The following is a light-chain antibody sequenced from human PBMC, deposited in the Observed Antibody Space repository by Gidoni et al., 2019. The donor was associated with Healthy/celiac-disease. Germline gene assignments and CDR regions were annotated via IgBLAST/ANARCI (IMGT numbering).Light chain of an antibody. CDR3: MQALPTLAWT. CDR2: LGS. Sequence: DIVMTQSPLSMPVTPGEPASISCRSSQSLLHSNGYNYLELYLQKPGQSPQLLIYLGSNRASGVPDRFRCSGSGTDFTLKISRVEAEDVGVYFCMQALPTLAWTFXXXSKVEIK. V-gene: IGKV2-28*01. CDR1: QSLLHSNGYNY. J-gene: IGKJ1*01.